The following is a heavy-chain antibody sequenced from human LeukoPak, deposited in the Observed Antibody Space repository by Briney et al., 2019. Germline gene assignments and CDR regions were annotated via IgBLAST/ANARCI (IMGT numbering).Heavy chain of an antibody. D-gene: IGHD1-14*01. CDR1: GVTFSNDW. Sequence: GGSLRLSCALSGVTFSNDWMNWVRQAPGKGLQWVANIKEDGSQTYFVDSVRGRFTVSRDNAKNSVYLQMERLRVEDTAVYYCVRGLNPSPGLDYWGQGTLVTVSS. V-gene: IGHV3-7*01. CDR2: IKEDGSQT. CDR3: VRGLNPSPGLDY. J-gene: IGHJ4*02.